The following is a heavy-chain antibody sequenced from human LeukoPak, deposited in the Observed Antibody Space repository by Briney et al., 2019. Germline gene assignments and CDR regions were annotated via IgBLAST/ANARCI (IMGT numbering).Heavy chain of an antibody. V-gene: IGHV1-69*05. CDR1: GYTFTTYA. CDR2: IIPIFGTA. Sequence: GASVKLSRTASGYTFTTYAISWVRQAPGQGLEWMGGIIPIFGTANYAQKFQGRVTITTDESTSTAYMELSSLRSEDTAVYYCARARSPSSGYLLRDHNWFDPWGQGTLVTVSS. D-gene: IGHD3-22*01. CDR3: ARARSPSSGYLLRDHNWFDP. J-gene: IGHJ5*02.